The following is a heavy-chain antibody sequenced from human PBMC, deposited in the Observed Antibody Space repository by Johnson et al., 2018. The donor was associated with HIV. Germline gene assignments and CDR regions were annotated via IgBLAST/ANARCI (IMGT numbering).Heavy chain of an antibody. D-gene: IGHD3-10*01. J-gene: IGHJ3*02. V-gene: IGHV3-30*03. CDR1: GFTFNTYG. CDR2: MSHDGSNK. Sequence: QVQLVESGGGVVQTGTSLRLSCAASGFTFNTYGMHWVRQAPGKGLEWVALMSHDGSNKYYTDPVKGRFTISRDNSKNALYLQMHNLTTEDTAVYYCARRGLANAFDIWGQGTMVTASS. CDR3: ARRGLANAFDI.